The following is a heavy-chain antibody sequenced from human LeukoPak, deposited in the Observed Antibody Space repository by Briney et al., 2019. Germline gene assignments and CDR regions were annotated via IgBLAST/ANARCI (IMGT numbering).Heavy chain of an antibody. CDR3: ARGGPYSGSYYPFDC. D-gene: IGHD1-26*01. J-gene: IGHJ4*02. Sequence: PSETLSLTCSVSGGSISSYYWSWVRQPPGKGLEWIGRIYTSWSTNYNPSLKSRATMSVDTSKNQFSLKLSSVTAADTALYYCARGGPYSGSYYPFDCWGQGILVTVS. CDR2: IYTSWST. CDR1: GGSISSYY. V-gene: IGHV4-4*07.